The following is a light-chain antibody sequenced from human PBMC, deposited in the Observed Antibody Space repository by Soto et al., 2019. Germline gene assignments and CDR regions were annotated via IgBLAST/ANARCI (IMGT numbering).Light chain of an antibody. CDR1: SSDVGAYNF. CDR2: EVS. CDR3: SSYTSISTQV. J-gene: IGLJ2*01. V-gene: IGLV2-14*01. Sequence: QSALTQPASLSGSPGQSITISCSGNSSDVGAYNFVSWYQQHPGKAPKLIIFEVSDRPSGLSDRFSGSKSGNVASLTISGLQAEDEADYFCSSYTSISTQVFGGGTKLTVL.